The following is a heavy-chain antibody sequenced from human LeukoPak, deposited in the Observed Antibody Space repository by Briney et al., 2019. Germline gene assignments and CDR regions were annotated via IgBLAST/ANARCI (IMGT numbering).Heavy chain of an antibody. CDR2: IFHSGSA. D-gene: IGHD3-3*01. V-gene: IGHV4-4*02. Sequence: PSGTLSLTCAVSGGSIRSSNWWSWVRQPPGKGLEWIGEIFHSGSANYNPSLKSRVNISVDKSKNQFSLKLSSVTAADTAVYYCARGPLYYDFWSGSQVPFDYWGQGTLVTVSS. CDR3: ARGPLYYDFWSGSQVPFDY. J-gene: IGHJ4*02. CDR1: GGSIRSSNW.